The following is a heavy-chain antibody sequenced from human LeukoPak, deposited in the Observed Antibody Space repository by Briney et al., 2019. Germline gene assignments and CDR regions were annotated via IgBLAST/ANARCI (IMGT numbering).Heavy chain of an antibody. Sequence: GGSLRLSCAASGFTFSNTWMSWVRQAPGKGLEWVAYITGSFSDSKYYADSVKGRFTISRDNAKNSVYLQMNSLRAEDTAIYYCARSRDWRVEYWGQGTLVTVSS. V-gene: IGHV3-48*04. CDR2: ITGSFSDSK. D-gene: IGHD2-21*02. CDR3: ARSRDWRVEY. J-gene: IGHJ4*02. CDR1: GFTFSNTW.